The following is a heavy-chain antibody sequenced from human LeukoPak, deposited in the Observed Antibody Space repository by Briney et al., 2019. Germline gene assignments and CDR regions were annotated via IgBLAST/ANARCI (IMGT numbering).Heavy chain of an antibody. CDR3: AKSFLDYYDSGSYYNNHYWYFDL. D-gene: IGHD3-10*01. Sequence: PSETLSLTCTVSGYSISSGYYWSWIRQPPGKGLEWIGYIYYSGSTNYNPSLKSRVTISVDTSKNQFSLKLSSVTAADTAVYYCAKSFLDYYDSGSYYNNHYWYFDLWGRGTLVTVSS. CDR2: IYYSGST. CDR1: GYSISSGYY. V-gene: IGHV4-61*01. J-gene: IGHJ2*01.